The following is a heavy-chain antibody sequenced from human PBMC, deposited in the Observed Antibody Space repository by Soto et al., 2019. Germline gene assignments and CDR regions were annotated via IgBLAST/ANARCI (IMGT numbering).Heavy chain of an antibody. CDR1: GFTFDDYA. CDR2: ITWNSGYI. J-gene: IGHJ4*02. D-gene: IGHD6-13*01. V-gene: IGHV3-9*01. CDR3: VNDRAAGGFHYFDN. Sequence: EVQLVESGGGLVEPGRSLRLSCAASGFTFDDYAMHWVRQAPGKGLEWVSGITWNSGYIGYADSVQGRFTISRDNAKNSRYLQMNSLRAEDTALYYCVNDRAAGGFHYFDNWGQGTLVTVSS.